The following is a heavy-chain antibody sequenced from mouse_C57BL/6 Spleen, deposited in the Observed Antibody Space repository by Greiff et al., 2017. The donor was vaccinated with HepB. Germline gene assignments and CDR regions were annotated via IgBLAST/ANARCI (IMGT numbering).Heavy chain of an antibody. CDR2: ISYDGSN. CDR1: GYSITSGYY. J-gene: IGHJ1*03. V-gene: IGHV3-6*01. Sequence: EVKLMESGPGLVKPSQSLSLTCSVTGYSITSGYYWNWMRQFPGNKLEWMGYISYDGSNNYNPSLKNRISITRDTSKNQFFLKLNSVTTEDTATYYCARDGSSWYFDVWGTGTTVTVSS. CDR3: ARDGSSWYFDV. D-gene: IGHD1-1*01.